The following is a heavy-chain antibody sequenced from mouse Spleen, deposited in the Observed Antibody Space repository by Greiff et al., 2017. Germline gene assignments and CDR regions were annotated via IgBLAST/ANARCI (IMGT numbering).Heavy chain of an antibody. D-gene: IGHD1-1*01. CDR1: GFNINDPY. V-gene: IGHV14-3*02. Sequence: EVQLQPSGAELVKPGASVKLSCTASGFNINDPYMPWVKQRPEQGLEWIGRIDPANGNPKSAPNFPGMSTITADPSSHTPYLQLSSLTSEYTAVYYRASHGSSPFFAYWGQGTLVTVSA. CDR2: IDPANGNP. J-gene: IGHJ3*01. CDR3: ASHGSSPFFAY.